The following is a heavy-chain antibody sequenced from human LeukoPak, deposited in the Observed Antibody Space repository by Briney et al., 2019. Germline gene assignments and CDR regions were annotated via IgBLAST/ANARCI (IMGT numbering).Heavy chain of an antibody. CDR3: ARVRKNAFDL. CDR2: ISYDGSNK. V-gene: IGHV3-30*03. CDR1: GFTFSSYG. J-gene: IGHJ3*01. Sequence: PGGSLRLSCAASGFTFSSYGIQWVRQAPGKGLEWVAVISYDGSNKYYADSVKGRFTISRDNSKNTVYLQMNSLRAEDTAVYSCARVRKNAFDLWGQGTMVTVSS.